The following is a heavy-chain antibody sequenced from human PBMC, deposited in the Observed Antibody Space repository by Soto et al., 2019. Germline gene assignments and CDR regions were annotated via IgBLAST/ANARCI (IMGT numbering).Heavy chain of an antibody. V-gene: IGHV3-23*01. D-gene: IGHD3-3*01. Sequence: GGSLRLSCAASGFTFSSYAMSWVRQAPGKGLEWVSAISGSGGSTYYADSVKGRFTISRDNSKNTLYLQMNSLRAEDTAVYYCAKDSHLFVYRPSDYDFWSGYLFYWGQGTLVTVSS. CDR2: ISGSGGST. CDR1: GFTFSSYA. J-gene: IGHJ4*02. CDR3: AKDSHLFVYRPSDYDFWSGYLFY.